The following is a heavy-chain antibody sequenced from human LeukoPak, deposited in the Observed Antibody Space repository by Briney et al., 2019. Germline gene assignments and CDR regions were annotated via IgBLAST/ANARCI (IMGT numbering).Heavy chain of an antibody. CDR1: GFTFSSYA. Sequence: GGSLRLSCAASGFTFSSYAMSWVRQTPGKGLEWVSGISGSDGGTYIADSVRGRFTISRDNSKNTLYLQMDSLRAEDAAVYFCAKGSMSYCSGGCYYFDYWGQGTLVTVSS. CDR2: ISGSDGGT. CDR3: AKGSMSYCSGGCYYFDY. J-gene: IGHJ4*02. D-gene: IGHD2-15*01. V-gene: IGHV3-23*01.